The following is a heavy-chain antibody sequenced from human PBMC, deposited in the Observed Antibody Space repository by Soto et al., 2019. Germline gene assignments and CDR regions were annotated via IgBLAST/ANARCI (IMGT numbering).Heavy chain of an antibody. D-gene: IGHD5-12*01. V-gene: IGHV4-39*01. CDR1: GGSISSSSYY. Sequence: SETLSLTCTVSGGSISSSSYYWGWIRQPPGKGLEWIGSIYYSGSTYYNSSLKSRVTISVDTSKNQFSLKLSSVTAADTAVYYCARHEDEGRWLPVKSEVYGMDVWGQGTTVTVSS. CDR2: IYYSGST. CDR3: ARHEDEGRWLPVKSEVYGMDV. J-gene: IGHJ6*02.